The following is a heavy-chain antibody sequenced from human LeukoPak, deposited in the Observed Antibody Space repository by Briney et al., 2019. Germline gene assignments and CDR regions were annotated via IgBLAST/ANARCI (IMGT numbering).Heavy chain of an antibody. Sequence: SETLSLTCTVSGASISSNSYYWGWIRQPPGRGLEWIGSIYYSGSTYYNPSLKGRVTISVDTSKNQFSLKLSSVTAADTAVYYCARDERAAAGIRFDYWGQGTLVTVSS. CDR1: GASISSNSYY. V-gene: IGHV4-39*07. CDR3: ARDERAAAGIRFDY. J-gene: IGHJ4*02. D-gene: IGHD6-13*01. CDR2: IYYSGST.